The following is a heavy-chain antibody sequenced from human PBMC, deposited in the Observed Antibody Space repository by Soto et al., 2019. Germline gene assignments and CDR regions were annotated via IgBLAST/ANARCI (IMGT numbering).Heavy chain of an antibody. D-gene: IGHD2-2*01. CDR1: GFTFSSYA. CDR2: LSGSGAST. J-gene: IGHJ4*02. V-gene: IGHV3-23*01. Sequence: EVQLLESGGGLVQPGGSLRLSCAASGFTFSSYAMSWVRQAPGKGLEWISGLSGSGASTYYADSVKGRFTISRDNSKNTLDLQMNTLSPEDTAVYYCAKQFGVVPAWGLWDYWGQGTLVTVSS. CDR3: AKQFGVVPAWGLWDY.